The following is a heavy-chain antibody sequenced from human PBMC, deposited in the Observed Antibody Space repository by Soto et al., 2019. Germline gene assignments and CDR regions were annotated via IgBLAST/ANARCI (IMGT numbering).Heavy chain of an antibody. D-gene: IGHD6-13*01. CDR3: ARVSSSWYGAFDV. CDR1: GGSFSGHY. Sequence: QVQLQQWGARLLKPSETLSLTCAVYGGSFSGHYWTWIRQSPGKGLAWIGETNSSGSTNYKSSLKSRVXXSXEXXKNQVSLKLTSVTATDTAVYYCARVSSSWYGAFDVWGQGTMVTVSS. J-gene: IGHJ3*01. CDR2: TNSSGST. V-gene: IGHV4-34*01.